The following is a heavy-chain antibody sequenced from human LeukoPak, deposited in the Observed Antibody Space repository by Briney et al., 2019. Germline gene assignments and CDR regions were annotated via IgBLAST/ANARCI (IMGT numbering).Heavy chain of an antibody. Sequence: GGSLRLSCAASGFTFSSYGMHWVRQAPGKGLEWVAVIWYDGSNKYYADSVKGRFTISRDNSKNTLYLQMNSLRAEDTAVYYCARAAAGQNWFDPWGQGTLVTVSS. D-gene: IGHD6-13*01. CDR2: IWYDGSNK. V-gene: IGHV3-33*01. CDR1: GFTFSSYG. CDR3: ARAAAGQNWFDP. J-gene: IGHJ5*02.